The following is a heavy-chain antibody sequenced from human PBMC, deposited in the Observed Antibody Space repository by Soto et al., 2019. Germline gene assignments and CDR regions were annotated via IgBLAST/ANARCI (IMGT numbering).Heavy chain of an antibody. CDR2: IYWDDDE. Sequence: QITLKESGPPLVKPTQTLTLTCSFSGFSLTTDGEGVGWVRQTPGEALEWLALIYWDDDERYSPSLKTRLTITKDTPKNQVVLIMTNMAPMDTATYYCAHSRNLITEDAQVGDFDSWGQGTLVTVSS. V-gene: IGHV2-5*02. J-gene: IGHJ4*02. D-gene: IGHD3-10*01. CDR1: GFSLTTDGEG. CDR3: AHSRNLITEDAQVGDFDS.